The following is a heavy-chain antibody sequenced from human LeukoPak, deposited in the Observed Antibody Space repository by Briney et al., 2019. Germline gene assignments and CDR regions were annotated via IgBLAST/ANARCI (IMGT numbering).Heavy chain of an antibody. CDR3: ARATYYYDGSGYYYPDY. D-gene: IGHD3-22*01. Sequence: ASVKVSCKASGYTFTNYDINWVRQAPGQGLEWMGWMNPKNGDTAYVQKFQGRVTMTQNSPTNTAYMELSSLRSDDTAVYYCARATYYYDGSGYYYPDYWGQGTRVTVSS. CDR2: MNPKNGDT. CDR1: GYTFTNYD. V-gene: IGHV1-8*01. J-gene: IGHJ4*02.